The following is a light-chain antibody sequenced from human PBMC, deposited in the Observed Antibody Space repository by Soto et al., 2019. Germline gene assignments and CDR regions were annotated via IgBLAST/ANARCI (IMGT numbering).Light chain of an antibody. CDR3: QQYATSPLT. J-gene: IGKJ4*01. CDR2: DAS. V-gene: IGKV3-20*01. CDR1: QTVGRNY. Sequence: EIVLTQSPGTLYVSPGEIATLSCRASQTVGRNYLAWYQQKPGQAPRLLIYDASSRATVIPDKFSGSGSGTDFTLTISRVEPEDFAVYYCQQYATSPLTFGGGTKVETK.